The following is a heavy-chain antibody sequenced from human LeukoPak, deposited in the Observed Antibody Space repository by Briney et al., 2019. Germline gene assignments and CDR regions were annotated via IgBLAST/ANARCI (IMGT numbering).Heavy chain of an antibody. CDR2: IYHSGST. CDR1: GGSISSGGYS. D-gene: IGHD3-10*01. J-gene: IGHJ4*02. CDR3: ARGWHYYGSGSYWEVSKFDY. Sequence: SQTLSLTCAVSGGSISSGGYSWSWIRQPPGKGLEWIGYIYHSGSTYYNPSLKSRVTISVDRSKNQFSLKLSSVTAADTAVYYCARGWHYYGSGSYWEVSKFDYWGRGTLVTVSS. V-gene: IGHV4-30-2*01.